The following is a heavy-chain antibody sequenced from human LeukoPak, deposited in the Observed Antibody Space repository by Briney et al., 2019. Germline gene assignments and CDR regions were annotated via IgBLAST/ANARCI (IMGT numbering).Heavy chain of an antibody. CDR1: GGSISSYY. Sequence: SETLSLTCTASGGSISSYYWSWIRQPAGKGLEWIGRIYTSGSTNYNPSLKSRVTMSVDTSNNQFSLKLTSVTAADTAVYYCARARPCSSTTCSSYYYMDVWGKGTTVTVSS. J-gene: IGHJ6*03. CDR2: IYTSGST. V-gene: IGHV4-4*07. CDR3: ARARPCSSTTCSSYYYMDV. D-gene: IGHD2-2*01.